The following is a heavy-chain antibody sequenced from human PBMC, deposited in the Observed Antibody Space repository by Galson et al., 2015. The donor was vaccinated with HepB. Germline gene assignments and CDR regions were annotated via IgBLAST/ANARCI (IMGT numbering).Heavy chain of an antibody. Sequence: SLRLSCAASGFTFSSYWMHWVRQAPGKGLVRVSRINSDGSSTSYADSVKGRFTISRDNAKNTLYLQMNSLRAEDTAVYYCARDQLSYYGMDVWGQGTTVTVSS. D-gene: IGHD5-18*01. V-gene: IGHV3-74*01. CDR2: INSDGSST. CDR1: GFTFSSYW. J-gene: IGHJ6*02. CDR3: ARDQLSYYGMDV.